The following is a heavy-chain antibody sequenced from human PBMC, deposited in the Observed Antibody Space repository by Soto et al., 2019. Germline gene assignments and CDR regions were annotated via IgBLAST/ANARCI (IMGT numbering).Heavy chain of an antibody. D-gene: IGHD6-6*01. CDR2: IYTSGST. Sequence: QVQLQESGPGLVKPSETLSLTCTVSGGSISSYYWSWIRQPAGKGLEWIGRIYTSGSTNYNPSLKGRVTMPVDTSKNQFSLKRSSVTAADTSVHYCARVQFGARLSLDYYYGMDVWGQGTTVTVSS. V-gene: IGHV4-4*07. J-gene: IGHJ6*02. CDR1: GGSISSYY. CDR3: ARVQFGARLSLDYYYGMDV.